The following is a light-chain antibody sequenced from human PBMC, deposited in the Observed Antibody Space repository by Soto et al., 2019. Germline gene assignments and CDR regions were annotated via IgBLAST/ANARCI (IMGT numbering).Light chain of an antibody. CDR1: QSVSSK. CDR3: QPHQTYST. CDR2: DTS. J-gene: IGKJ1*01. V-gene: IGKV3-15*01. Sequence: EIVLTQSPAALCVAPGERAALSCRASQSVSSKLAWYRQRPGQAPRLVIYDTSTRATGVPARFSGSGSGTEFTLTISSLQSDDFATYYCQPHQTYSTFGQGTKVDI.